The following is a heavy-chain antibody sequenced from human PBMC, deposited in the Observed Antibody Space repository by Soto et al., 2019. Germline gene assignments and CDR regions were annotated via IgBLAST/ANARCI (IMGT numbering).Heavy chain of an antibody. CDR1: GFTFSSYA. Sequence: EVQLVESGGGLVQPGGSLRLSCAGSGFTFSSYAMQWVRQAPGKGLEYVSAISSNGDNTDYANSVKGRFTISRDNSKNTLYLQMGSLRVEDMAVYYCARRIPFGYGMDVWGQGTTVTVSS. D-gene: IGHD2-21*01. CDR2: ISSNGDNT. V-gene: IGHV3-64*01. J-gene: IGHJ6*02. CDR3: ARRIPFGYGMDV.